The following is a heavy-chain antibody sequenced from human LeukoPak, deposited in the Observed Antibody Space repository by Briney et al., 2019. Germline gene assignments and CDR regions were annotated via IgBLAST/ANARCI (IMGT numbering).Heavy chain of an antibody. CDR3: ARVKLAENYYYYYMDV. V-gene: IGHV5-51*01. D-gene: IGHD4-23*01. CDR2: FYTGGSDT. Sequence: GESLQISCKGSGYSFTSYWSGWLRRLPGKGLEGMGIFYTGGSDTRYSPSFQGQVTISADKSISTAYLQWSSLKPSDTAMYYCARVKLAENYYYYYMDVWGKGTTVTVS. CDR1: GYSFTSYW. J-gene: IGHJ6*03.